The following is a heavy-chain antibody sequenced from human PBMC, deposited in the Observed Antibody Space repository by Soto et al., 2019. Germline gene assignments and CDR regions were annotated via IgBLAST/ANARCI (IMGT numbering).Heavy chain of an antibody. V-gene: IGHV3-15*07. CDR3: TTAYYAFWSGYAFDY. Sequence: EVQLVESGGGLVKPGGSLRLSCAASGFNFNNAWMNWVRQAPGKGLAWAGHIKSKTDGGTTDYAAPVKGRFTISRDDSKNTLYLQMDSLKTEDTAVYYCTTAYYAFWSGYAFDYWGQGTLVTVSS. D-gene: IGHD3-3*01. J-gene: IGHJ4*02. CDR1: GFNFNNAW. CDR2: IKSKTDGGTT.